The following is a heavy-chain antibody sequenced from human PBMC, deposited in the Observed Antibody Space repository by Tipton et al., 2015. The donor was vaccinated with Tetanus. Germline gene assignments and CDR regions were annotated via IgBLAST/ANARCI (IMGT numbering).Heavy chain of an antibody. D-gene: IGHD2-8*01. CDR3: ARLAWRPDRSMLTVPRYFDK. J-gene: IGHJ4*02. V-gene: IGHV4-61*01. CDR1: GASIGSISYY. CDR2: TYYSGST. Sequence: TLSLTCTVSGASIGSISYYWSWIRQPPGKGLEWIGYTYYSGSTGYNPSLKSRVTISIDSSKNQFSLKLTSVTAADTAVYYCARLAWRPDRSMLTVPRYFDKWGQGTLVAVSS.